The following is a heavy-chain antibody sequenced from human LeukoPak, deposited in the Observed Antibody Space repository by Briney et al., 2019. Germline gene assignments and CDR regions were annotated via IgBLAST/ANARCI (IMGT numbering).Heavy chain of an antibody. CDR3: ARVAYSNYPYYYYYGMDV. Sequence: SVKVSCKASGGTFSSYAISWVRQAPGQGLEWMGGIIPIFGTANYAQKFQGRVAITADESTSTAYMELSSLRSEDTAVYYCARVAYSNYPYYYYYGMDVWGQGTTVTVSS. J-gene: IGHJ6*02. D-gene: IGHD4-11*01. CDR1: GGTFSSYA. CDR2: IIPIFGTA. V-gene: IGHV1-69*13.